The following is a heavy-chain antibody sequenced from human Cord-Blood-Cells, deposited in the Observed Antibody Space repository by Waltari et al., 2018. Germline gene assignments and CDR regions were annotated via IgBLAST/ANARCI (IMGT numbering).Heavy chain of an antibody. CDR3: ARPGIAARLGDWYFDL. V-gene: IGHV4-39*01. CDR2: IYYRGST. Sequence: QLQLQESGPGLVKPSETLSLTCTVSGGSISSSIYYWGWIRQPPGKGLEWIGSIYYRGSTYYNPSLKSRVTISVDTSKNQFSLKLSSVTAADTAVYYCARPGIAARLGDWYFDLWGRGTLVTVSS. J-gene: IGHJ2*01. CDR1: GGSISSSIYY. D-gene: IGHD6-6*01.